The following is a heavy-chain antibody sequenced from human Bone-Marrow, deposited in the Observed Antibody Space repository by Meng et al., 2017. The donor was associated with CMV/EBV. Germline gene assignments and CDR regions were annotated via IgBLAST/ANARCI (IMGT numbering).Heavy chain of an antibody. CDR2: IDGGPEST. CDR3: AREGGMPVPGSMDY. CDR1: RLNFVSHG. J-gene: IGHJ4*02. V-gene: IGHV3-23*01. D-gene: IGHD6-19*01. Sequence: GESLKISCTTSRLNFVSHGMTWVRQAPGKGLEWVAIIDGGPESTYYADSVEGRFTVSSDNSKNTVYLQMNSLRVEDTAIYYCAREGGMPVPGSMDYWGQGTLVTVSS.